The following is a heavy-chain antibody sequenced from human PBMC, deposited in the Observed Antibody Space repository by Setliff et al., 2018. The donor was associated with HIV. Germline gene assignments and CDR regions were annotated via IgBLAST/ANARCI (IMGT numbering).Heavy chain of an antibody. CDR1: GDTFTSHA. CDR2: IIPIFGTP. CDR3: ARDSRDIVVVIAPEPEPYYYYGMDV. D-gene: IGHD2-15*01. Sequence: GASVKVSCKASGDTFTSHAISWVRQAPGQGLEWMGGIIPIFGTPNYAQKFKGRLTITADESTSTVYMELSSLRSEDTAVYYCARDSRDIVVVIAPEPEPYYYYGMDVWG. J-gene: IGHJ6*01. V-gene: IGHV1-69*13.